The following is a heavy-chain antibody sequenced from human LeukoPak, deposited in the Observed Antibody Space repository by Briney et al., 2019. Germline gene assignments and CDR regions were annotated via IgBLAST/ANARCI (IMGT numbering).Heavy chain of an antibody. CDR3: AYCSSTSCYKWGAFDI. V-gene: IGHV1-69*05. D-gene: IGHD2-2*02. CDR2: IIPIFGTA. CDR1: GGTFSSYA. Sequence: SVKVSCKASGGTFSSYAISWVRQAPGQGLEWMGGIIPIFGTANYAQKFQGRVTITTDESTSTAYMELSSLRSEDTAVYYCAYCSSTSCYKWGAFDIWGQGTMVTVSS. J-gene: IGHJ3*02.